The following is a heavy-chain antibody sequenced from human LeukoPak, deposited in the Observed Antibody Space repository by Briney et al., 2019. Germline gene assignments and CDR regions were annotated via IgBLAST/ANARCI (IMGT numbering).Heavy chain of an antibody. CDR1: GFTFSSYE. CDR2: ISSSGSTI. Sequence: GGSLRLSCAASGFTFSSYEMNWVRQAPGKGLEWVSYISSSGSTIYYADSVKGRFTISRDNAKNSLYLQMNSLRAEDTAVYYCIVLAVAGTFGFDYWGQGTLVTVSS. J-gene: IGHJ4*02. D-gene: IGHD6-19*01. CDR3: IVLAVAGTFGFDY. V-gene: IGHV3-48*03.